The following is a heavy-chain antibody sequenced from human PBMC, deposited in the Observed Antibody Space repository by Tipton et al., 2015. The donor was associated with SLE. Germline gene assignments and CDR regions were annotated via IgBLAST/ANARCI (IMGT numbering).Heavy chain of an antibody. Sequence: TLSLTCAVSGCSISRGYYWGWVRQPPGEGLEWIGSIYHSGSNYSNPSLQSRVTISVDTSKNQFSLKLSSVTAADPAVYYCAQWLGDAFDIWGQGTMVTVSS. CDR3: AQWLGDAFDI. CDR1: GCSISRGYY. V-gene: IGHV4-38-2*01. CDR2: IYHSGSN. J-gene: IGHJ3*02. D-gene: IGHD6-19*01.